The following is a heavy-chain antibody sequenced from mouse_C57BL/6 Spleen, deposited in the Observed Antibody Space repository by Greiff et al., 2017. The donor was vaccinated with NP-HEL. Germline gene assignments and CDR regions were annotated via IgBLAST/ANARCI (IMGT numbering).Heavy chain of an antibody. CDR1: GYAFSSSW. J-gene: IGHJ1*03. CDR3: ARSDYGSYWYFDV. CDR2: IYPGDGDT. D-gene: IGHD2-4*01. V-gene: IGHV1-82*01. Sequence: VQVVESGPELVKPGASVKISCKASGYAFSSSWMNWVKQRPGKGLEWIGRIYPGDGDTNYNGKFKGKATLTADKSSSTAYMQLSSLTSEDSAVYFCARSDYGSYWYFDVWGTGTTVTVSS.